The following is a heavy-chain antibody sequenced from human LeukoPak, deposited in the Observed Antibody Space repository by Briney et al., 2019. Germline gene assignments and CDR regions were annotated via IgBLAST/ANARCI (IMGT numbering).Heavy chain of an antibody. J-gene: IGHJ4*02. CDR1: GYTFTSYG. CDR3: ARDTNGDGYFDY. V-gene: IGHV1-18*01. CDR2: ISAYNGNT. D-gene: IGHD4-17*01. Sequence: ASVRVSCKASGYTFTSYGISWVRQAPGQGLEWMGWISAYNGNTNYAQKLQGRVTMTTDTSTSTAYMELRSLRSDDTAVYYCARDTNGDGYFDYWGQGTLVTVSS.